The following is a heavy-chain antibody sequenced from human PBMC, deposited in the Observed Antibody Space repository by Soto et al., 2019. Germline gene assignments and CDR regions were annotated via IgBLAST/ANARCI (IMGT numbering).Heavy chain of an antibody. Sequence: SETLSLTCTVSGGSISSGGYYWSWIRQHPGKGLEWIGYIYYSGSTYYNPSLKSRVTISVDTSKNQFSLKLSSVTAAETAVYYCARGLRDWFDPWGQGTLVTDSS. CDR2: IYYSGST. V-gene: IGHV4-31*03. CDR1: GGSISSGGYY. J-gene: IGHJ5*02. CDR3: ARGLRDWFDP.